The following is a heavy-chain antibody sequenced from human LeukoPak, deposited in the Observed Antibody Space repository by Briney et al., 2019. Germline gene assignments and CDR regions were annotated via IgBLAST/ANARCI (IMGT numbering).Heavy chain of an antibody. V-gene: IGHV3-11*01. CDR2: ISSSGSTI. CDR3: AREISGERTYYFDY. CDR1: GFTFSDYY. J-gene: IGHJ4*02. D-gene: IGHD1-26*01. Sequence: GGSLRLSCAASGFTFSDYYMSWIRQAPGKGLEWVSYISSSGSTIYYADFVKGRFTISRDNAKNSLYLQMNSLRAEDTAVYYCAREISGERTYYFDYWGQGTLVTVSS.